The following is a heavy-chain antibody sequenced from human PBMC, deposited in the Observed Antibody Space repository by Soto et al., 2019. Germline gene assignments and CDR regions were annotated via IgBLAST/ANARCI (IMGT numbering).Heavy chain of an antibody. CDR2: ISSSSSTI. D-gene: IGHD5-12*01. J-gene: IGHJ3*02. V-gene: IGHV3-48*04. CDR3: ARAYRDGYKSYAFDI. Sequence: GGSLRLSCAASGFTFSSYSMNWVRQAPGKGLEWVSYISSSSSTIYYADSVKGRFTISRDNAKNSLYLQMNSLRAEDTAVYYCARAYRDGYKSYAFDIWGQGTMVTVSS. CDR1: GFTFSSYS.